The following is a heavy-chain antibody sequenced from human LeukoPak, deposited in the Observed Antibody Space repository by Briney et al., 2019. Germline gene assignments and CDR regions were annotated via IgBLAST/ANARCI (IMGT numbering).Heavy chain of an antibody. V-gene: IGHV3-30-3*01. Sequence: PGGSLRLSCAASGFTFSSYAMHWVRQAPGKGLEWVAVISYDGSNKYYADSVKGRFTISRDNSKNTLYLQMDSLRAEDTAVYYCARARWITSPFDYWGQGTLVTVSS. J-gene: IGHJ4*02. CDR1: GFTFSSYA. CDR2: ISYDGSNK. CDR3: ARARWITSPFDY. D-gene: IGHD2-2*01.